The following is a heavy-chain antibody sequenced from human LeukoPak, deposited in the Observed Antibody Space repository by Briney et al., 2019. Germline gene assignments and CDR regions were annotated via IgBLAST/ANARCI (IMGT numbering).Heavy chain of an antibody. Sequence: PGTSLRLSCAASGFTFSAYGVHWLRQAPGKGLEWVAVVPYDSSNKYYTDSVQGRFTISRDNSKNTLYLQMNSLRADDTAVYYCAKNRIPTSITPDSWGQGTLVTVSS. CDR3: AKNRIPTSITPDS. CDR2: VPYDSSNK. V-gene: IGHV3-30*18. J-gene: IGHJ5*01. CDR1: GFTFSAYG. D-gene: IGHD2-2*02.